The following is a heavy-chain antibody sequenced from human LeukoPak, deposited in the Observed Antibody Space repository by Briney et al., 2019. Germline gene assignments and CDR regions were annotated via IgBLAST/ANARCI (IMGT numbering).Heavy chain of an antibody. CDR2: ISYDGSNK. J-gene: IGHJ3*02. V-gene: IGHV3-30*18. CDR3: AKAPPPLYSGSYYGAFDI. Sequence: PGRSLRLSCAASGFTFSSYGMHWVRQAPRKGLEWLAVISYDGSNKYYADSVKGRFTISRDNSKNTLYLQMNSLRAEDTAVYYCAKAPPPLYSGSYYGAFDIWGQGTMVTVSS. CDR1: GFTFSSYG. D-gene: IGHD1-26*01.